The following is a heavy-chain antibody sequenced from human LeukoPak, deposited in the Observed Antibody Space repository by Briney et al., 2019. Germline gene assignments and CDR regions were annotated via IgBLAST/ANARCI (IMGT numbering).Heavy chain of an antibody. V-gene: IGHV3-21*01. CDR3: ARDRRGYDASGHYYRHFDF. D-gene: IGHD3-22*01. J-gene: IGHJ4*02. Sequence: GGSLRLSCAASGFTFSSSGMSWVRQAPGKGPEYVSSIISSSLDIEYAESVKGRFTISRDNAKKFLYLQMNNLRAEDTAVYYCARDRRGYDASGHYYRHFDFWGQGTLVSVSS. CDR1: GFTFSSSG. CDR2: IISSSLDI.